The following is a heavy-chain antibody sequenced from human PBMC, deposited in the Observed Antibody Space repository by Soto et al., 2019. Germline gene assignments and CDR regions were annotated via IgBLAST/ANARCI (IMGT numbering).Heavy chain of an antibody. V-gene: IGHV1-46*01. CDR1: GYIFTTYS. CDR3: ARVRSSGREFDY. Sequence: QVQLVQSGAEMKRPGASVILSCKASGYIFTTYSIHWVRQTAGQGLEWMAKVDPRDGSTGYAQKFRGSVSMAWDTSTGTVSMEVSSLTSDDTATYYCARVRSSGREFDYWGQGTQVMGSS. J-gene: IGHJ4*02. CDR2: VDPRDGST. D-gene: IGHD6-25*01.